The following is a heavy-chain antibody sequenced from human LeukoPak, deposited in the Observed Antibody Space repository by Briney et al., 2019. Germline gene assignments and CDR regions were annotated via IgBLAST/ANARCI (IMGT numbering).Heavy chain of an antibody. J-gene: IGHJ3*02. D-gene: IGHD3-16*02. CDR3: ARARRGYDYVWGSYLVIAFDI. CDR2: IYYSGST. V-gene: IGHV4-39*07. CDR1: GGSISSSSYY. Sequence: SETLSLTCTVSGGSISSSSYYWGWIRQPPGKGLEWIGSIYYSGSTYYNPSLKSRVTISVDTSKNQFSLKLSSVTAADTAVYYCARARRGYDYVWGSYLVIAFDIWGQGTMVTVSS.